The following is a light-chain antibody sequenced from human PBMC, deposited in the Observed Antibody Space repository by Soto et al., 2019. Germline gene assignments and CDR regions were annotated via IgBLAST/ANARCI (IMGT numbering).Light chain of an antibody. CDR2: DAS. V-gene: IGKV3-11*01. CDR3: HHYGTSWT. J-gene: IGKJ1*01. Sequence: EIVLTQSPATLSLSPGERATLSCRASQSISSYLAWYQQKPGQAPRLLIYDASNRATGIPARFSGSGSGTDFTISSLEPEDFAVYYCHHYGTSWTFGQGTKVEI. CDR1: QSISSY.